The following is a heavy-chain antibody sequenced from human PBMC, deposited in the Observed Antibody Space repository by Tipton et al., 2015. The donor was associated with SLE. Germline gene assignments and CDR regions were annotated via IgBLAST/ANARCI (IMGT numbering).Heavy chain of an antibody. CDR1: GFTFSSYA. J-gene: IGHJ4*02. V-gene: IGHV3-64D*06. D-gene: IGHD1-7*01. Sequence: SLRLSCSASGFTFSSYAMHWVRQAPGKGLEYVSAISSNGGSTYYADSVKGRFAISRDNSKNTLYLQMSSLRAEDTAVYYCVKATGTTRPYWGQGTLVTVSS. CDR2: ISSNGGST. CDR3: VKATGTTRPY.